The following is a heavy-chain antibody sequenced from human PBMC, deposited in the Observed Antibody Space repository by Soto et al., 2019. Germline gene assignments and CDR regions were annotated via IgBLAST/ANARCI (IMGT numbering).Heavy chain of an antibody. D-gene: IGHD2-8*01. J-gene: IGHJ4*02. CDR3: ARPPFPGCINGVCYPCDH. Sequence: QVQLVQSGAEVKKPGASVKVSCKASGYTFTHYYMHWVRQAPGQELEWMGMINPSGGSTSYAQNFQDRLPMTRDTSTSTVYMELSSLRSEDTAVYYCARPPFPGCINGVCYPCDHWGQGTLVTVSS. V-gene: IGHV1-46*01. CDR1: GYTFTHYY. CDR2: INPSGGST.